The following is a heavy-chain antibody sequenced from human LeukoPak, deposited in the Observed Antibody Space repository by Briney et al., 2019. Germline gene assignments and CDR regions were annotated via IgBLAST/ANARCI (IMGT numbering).Heavy chain of an antibody. D-gene: IGHD3-22*01. V-gene: IGHV4-59*08. CDR2: IYYSGST. CDR1: GGSISSYY. Sequence: SETLSLTCTVSGGSISSYYWSWIRQPPGKGLEWIGYIYYSGSTNYNPSLKRRVTISVDPSKNQSTLKLSSVTAADTAVYYCARAIPRYLITTGLFSENWFDPWGQGTLVTVSS. J-gene: IGHJ5*02. CDR3: ARAIPRYLITTGLFSENWFDP.